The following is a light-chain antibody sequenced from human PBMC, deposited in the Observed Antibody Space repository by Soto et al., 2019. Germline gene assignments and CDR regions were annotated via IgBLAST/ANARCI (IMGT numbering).Light chain of an antibody. V-gene: IGKV3-20*01. Sequence: EIVLTQSPGTLSLSPGERATLSCRGSQSVSSSYLAWYQQKPGQAPRLLIYGASSRATGIPDRFSGSGSGTDFTLTISILEPEDFAVYYCQQYGSSPRTFGQGTKVDIK. J-gene: IGKJ1*01. CDR3: QQYGSSPRT. CDR2: GAS. CDR1: QSVSSSY.